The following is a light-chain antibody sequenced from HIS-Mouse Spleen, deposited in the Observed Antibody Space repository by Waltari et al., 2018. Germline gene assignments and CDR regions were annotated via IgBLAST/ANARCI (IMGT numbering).Light chain of an antibody. J-gene: IGLJ3*02. CDR2: EVS. CDR1: SSDVGGYNY. V-gene: IGLV2-14*01. CDR3: SSYTSSSTWV. Sequence: QSALTQPASVSGSPGQSITISCTGTSSDVGGYNYVSWYQQHPGKAPKRMIYEVSNRPSGVSTRCSGSQSGNTASLTISGLQAEDEADYYCSSYTSSSTWVFGGGTKLTVL.